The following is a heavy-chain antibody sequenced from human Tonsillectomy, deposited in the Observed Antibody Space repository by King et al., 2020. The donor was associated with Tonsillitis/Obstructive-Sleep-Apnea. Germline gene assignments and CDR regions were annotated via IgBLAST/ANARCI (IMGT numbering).Heavy chain of an antibody. Sequence: VQLQESGPGRVKPSETLSLTCTVSVGSISSYYGSWIGQPPGRELEWIGYIFESGGTNYNPSLKSRVTISVDTSKNQFSLKLSSVTAADTAVYYCARDMVLEAGGDAFDIWGQGTMVTVSS. J-gene: IGHJ3*02. CDR3: ARDMVLEAGGDAFDI. CDR1: VGSISSYY. CDR2: IFESGGT. D-gene: IGHD2-8*01. V-gene: IGHV4-59*01.